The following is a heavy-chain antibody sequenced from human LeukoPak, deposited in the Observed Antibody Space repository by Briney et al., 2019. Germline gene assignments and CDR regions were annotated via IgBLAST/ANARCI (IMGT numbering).Heavy chain of an antibody. Sequence: SDTLSLTCTVSGVSITTYYWGWIRQPPGKGLEWIGYIHHSGKTNHNPTLKSRVTMSVDASKNQFSLKLSSATAADTAVYYCARQDTADWFDPWGQGTLVTASS. V-gene: IGHV4-59*08. CDR2: IHHSGKT. D-gene: IGHD5-18*01. CDR1: GVSITTYY. CDR3: ARQDTADWFDP. J-gene: IGHJ5*02.